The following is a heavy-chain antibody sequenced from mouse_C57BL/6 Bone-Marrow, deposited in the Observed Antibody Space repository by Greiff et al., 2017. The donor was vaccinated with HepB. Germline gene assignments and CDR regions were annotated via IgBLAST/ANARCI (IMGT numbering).Heavy chain of an antibody. CDR2: IDPENGDT. Sequence: EVQLQQSGAELVRPGASVKLSCTASGFNIKDDYMHWVKQRPEQGLEWIGWIDPENGDTEYASKFQGKATITADTSSNTAYLQLSSLTSEDTAVYYCTTDSNPFADWGQGTLVTVSA. V-gene: IGHV14-4*01. CDR3: TTDSNPFAD. D-gene: IGHD2-5*01. J-gene: IGHJ3*01. CDR1: GFNIKDDY.